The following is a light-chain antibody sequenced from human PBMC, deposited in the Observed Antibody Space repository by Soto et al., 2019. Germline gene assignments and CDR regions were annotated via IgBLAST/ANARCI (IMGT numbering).Light chain of an antibody. V-gene: IGLV1-47*02. CDR3: VAWDDSLSGYV. Sequence: QSVLTQPPSASGTPGQRVTISCSGSTSNIGTNYVYWYQQLPGTAPKLLIHTNNQRPSGVPDRLSGSKSGTSASLAITGLRSEDEADYWCVAWDDSLSGYVFGTGTKVTVL. J-gene: IGLJ1*01. CDR2: TNN. CDR1: TSNIGTNY.